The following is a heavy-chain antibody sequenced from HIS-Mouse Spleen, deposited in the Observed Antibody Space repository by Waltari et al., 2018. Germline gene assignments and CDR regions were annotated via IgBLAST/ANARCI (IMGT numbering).Heavy chain of an antibody. D-gene: IGHD6-13*01. CDR2: IYYSGST. Sequence: QLQLQESGPGLVKPSETMSLTCTVSVGSISSSSYFLRWIRQPPGKGLEWIGSIYYSGSTYYNPSLKSRVTISVDTSKNQFSLKLSSVTAADTAVYYCAREIPYSSSWYDWYFDLWGRGTLVTVSS. V-gene: IGHV4-39*07. J-gene: IGHJ2*01. CDR3: AREIPYSSSWYDWYFDL. CDR1: VGSISSSSYF.